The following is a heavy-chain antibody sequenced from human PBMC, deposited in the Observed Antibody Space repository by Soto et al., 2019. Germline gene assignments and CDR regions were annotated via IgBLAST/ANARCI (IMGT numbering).Heavy chain of an antibody. CDR3: ARSAMAGLADWCDP. V-gene: IGHV3-30-3*01. D-gene: IGHD5-18*01. J-gene: IGHJ5*02. Sequence: QVQLVESGGGVVQPGRSLRLSCAASGFTFSSYAMHWVRQAPGKGLEWVAVISYDGSNKYYADSVKGRFTISRDNSKNTLYLQMNSLRAEDTAVYYCARSAMAGLADWCDPWGQGTLVTVSS. CDR1: GFTFSSYA. CDR2: ISYDGSNK.